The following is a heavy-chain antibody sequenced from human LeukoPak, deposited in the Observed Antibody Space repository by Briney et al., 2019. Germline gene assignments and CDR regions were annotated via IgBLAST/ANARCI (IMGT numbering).Heavy chain of an antibody. Sequence: GGSLRLSCAASGFPFTTYGMHWVRQAPGKGLVWVSRIMSDGRSTYADSVKGRFTTSRDNSKNTLYLQMNSLRAEDTAVYYCARAKVTMIVVVPDYWGQGTLVTVSS. V-gene: IGHV3-74*01. CDR2: IMSDGRST. CDR1: GFPFTTYG. D-gene: IGHD3-22*01. J-gene: IGHJ4*02. CDR3: ARAKVTMIVVVPDY.